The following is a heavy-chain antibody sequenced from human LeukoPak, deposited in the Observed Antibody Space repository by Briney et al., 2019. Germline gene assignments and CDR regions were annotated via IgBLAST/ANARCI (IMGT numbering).Heavy chain of an antibody. D-gene: IGHD3-10*01. CDR1: GGSFSGYY. V-gene: IGHV4-34*01. CDR2: INHSGST. CDR3: AKSNGYGLIGI. Sequence: PSETLSLTCAVYGGSFSGYYWSWIRQLPGKGLEWIGEINHSGSTNYNPSLKSRVTISLDTSRNQFSLRLNSVTAADTAVYYCAKSNGYGLIGIWGQGTMVTVSS. J-gene: IGHJ3*02.